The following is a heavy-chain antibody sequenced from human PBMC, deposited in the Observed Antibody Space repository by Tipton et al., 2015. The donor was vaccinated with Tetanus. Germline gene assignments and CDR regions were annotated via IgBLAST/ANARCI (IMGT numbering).Heavy chain of an antibody. J-gene: IGHJ3*01. CDR1: GASISSYY. CDR2: THHSGNT. CDR3: ARVLRYSATGGWTDAFDL. V-gene: IGHV4-59*12. Sequence: PGLVKPSETLSLTCSVSGASISSYYWNWIRQVPGKGLEWIGYTHHSGNTIYNPSLKSRVAMSMDTSKNQLSLTLTSVTVADTALYYCARVLRYSATGGWTDAFDLWGQGTLVTVSS. D-gene: IGHD2-21*01.